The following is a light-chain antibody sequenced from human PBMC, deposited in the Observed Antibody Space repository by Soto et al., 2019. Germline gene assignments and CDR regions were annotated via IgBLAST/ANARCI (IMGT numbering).Light chain of an antibody. CDR2: GAS. Sequence: EIVLTQSPGTLSLSPGERATLSCRASQSVSSSYLAWYQQKPGQAPRLLIYGASSRATGIPDRFSGSGSGTDFTLTISRLEPEDSAVYFCQHYGYSQWTFGQGTKVDI. J-gene: IGKJ1*01. V-gene: IGKV3-20*01. CDR3: QHYGYSQWT. CDR1: QSVSSSY.